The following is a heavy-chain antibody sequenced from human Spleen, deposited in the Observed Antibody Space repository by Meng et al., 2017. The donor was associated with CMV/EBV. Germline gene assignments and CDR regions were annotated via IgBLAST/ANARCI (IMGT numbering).Heavy chain of an antibody. CDR3: ATGPTLELEGFDL. CDR2: FEAEDGET. D-gene: IGHD1-7*01. CDR1: GDTLTELS. J-gene: IGHJ3*01. V-gene: IGHV1-24*01. Sequence: ASVKVSCKVSGDTLTELSIHWVRQAPEKGLEWMGTFEAEDGETAYAQKFQDRVTMTEDTSTDTAYMEPSSLRSEDTAVYYCATGPTLELEGFDLWGQGTMVTVSS.